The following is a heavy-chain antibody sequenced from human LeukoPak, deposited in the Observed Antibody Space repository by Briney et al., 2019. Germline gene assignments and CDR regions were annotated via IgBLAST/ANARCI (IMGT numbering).Heavy chain of an antibody. Sequence: GGSLRLSCAASGFTVSSNYMSWVRQAPGKGLEWVSVIYSGGSTYYADSVKGRFTISRDNSKNTLYLQMNSLRAEDTAVYYCARHLYYYDSSGLDYWGQGTLVTVSS. J-gene: IGHJ4*02. D-gene: IGHD3-22*01. CDR3: ARHLYYYDSSGLDY. CDR1: GFTVSSNY. CDR2: IYSGGST. V-gene: IGHV3-66*04.